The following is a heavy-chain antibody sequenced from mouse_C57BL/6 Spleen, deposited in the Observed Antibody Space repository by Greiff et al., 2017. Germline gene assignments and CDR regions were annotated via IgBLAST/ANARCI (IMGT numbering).Heavy chain of an antibody. V-gene: IGHV1-15*01. Sequence: VKLQESGAELVRPGASVTLSCKASGYTFTDYEMHWVKQTPVHGLEWIGAIDPETGGTAYNQKFKGKAILTADKSSSTAYLELRSLTSADASVYYGKRPGYWGQGTTLTVSS. CDR1: GYTFTDYE. CDR3: KRPGY. CDR2: IDPETGGT. J-gene: IGHJ2*01.